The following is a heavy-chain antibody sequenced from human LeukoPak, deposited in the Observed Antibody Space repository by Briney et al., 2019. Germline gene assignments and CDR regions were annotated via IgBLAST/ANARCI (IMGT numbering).Heavy chain of an antibody. D-gene: IGHD3-10*01. V-gene: IGHV3-53*01. CDR2: IYSGGST. J-gene: IGHJ4*02. CDR3: AKATAINVYGSGGYYY. CDR1: GFTVSSNY. Sequence: GGSLRLSCAASGFTVSSNYMSWVRQAPGKGLEWVSVIYSGGSTYYADSVKGRFTISRDDSKNTLYLQMNSLRAEDTAVYYCAKATAINVYGSGGYYYWGQGTLVTVSS.